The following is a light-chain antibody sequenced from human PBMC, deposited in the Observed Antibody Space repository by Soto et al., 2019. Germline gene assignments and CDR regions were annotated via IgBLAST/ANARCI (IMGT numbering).Light chain of an antibody. J-gene: IGKJ5*01. CDR2: DAS. CDR1: QNINTD. V-gene: IGKV1-33*01. CDR3: QQYENLPT. Sequence: DIQMNQSPSALSASVGDRFTITGQASQNINTDLNWYPQKPGRAPTSRIYDASNLEAGVPSRFRGSGSGKDLTFIISRLQPEDIATDDCQQYENLPTVGQGTRLDIK.